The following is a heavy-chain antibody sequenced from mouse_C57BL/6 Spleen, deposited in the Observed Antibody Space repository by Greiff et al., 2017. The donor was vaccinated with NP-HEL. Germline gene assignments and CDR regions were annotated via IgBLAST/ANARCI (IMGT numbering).Heavy chain of an antibody. CDR2: IDPSDSYT. V-gene: IGHV1-50*01. Sequence: VQLQQPGAELVKPGASVKLSCKASGYTFTSYWMQWVKQRPGQGLEWIGEIDPSDSYTNYNQKFKGKATLTVDTSSSTAYMQLSSLTSEDSAVYYCARSGDGSFYAMDYWGQGTSVTVSS. CDR3: ARSGDGSFYAMDY. CDR1: GYTFTSYW. J-gene: IGHJ4*01. D-gene: IGHD2-3*01.